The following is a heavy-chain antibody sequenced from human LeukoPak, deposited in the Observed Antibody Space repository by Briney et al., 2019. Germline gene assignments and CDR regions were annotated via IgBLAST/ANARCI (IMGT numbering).Heavy chain of an antibody. V-gene: IGHV3-30*02. CDR2: IRFDGSKK. CDR3: AKDVYDCSGGSCPQYYYVMDV. J-gene: IGHJ6*02. D-gene: IGHD2-15*01. CDR1: GFTFSSYG. Sequence: PGGSLRLSCTASGFTFSSYGMHWVRQAPGKGLEWVSFIRFDGSKKYYADSVRGRFTISRDNSKNTLSLQMNSLRAEDTALYYCAKDVYDCSGGSCPQYYYVMDVWGQGTTVTVSS.